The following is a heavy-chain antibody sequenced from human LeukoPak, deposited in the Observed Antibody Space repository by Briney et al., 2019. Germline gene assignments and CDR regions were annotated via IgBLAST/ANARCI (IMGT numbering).Heavy chain of an antibody. Sequence: GGSLRLSCGASGFISKNFAMHWVRQAPGKGLEWVSLIRSGGIEKFYADSVKGRFTVSRDNSKNTLYLQMNSLSIEDTAIYYCAKDSTKWSFDSWGQGALVTVSS. CDR3: AKDSTKWSFDS. V-gene: IGHV3-30*02. CDR2: IRSGGIEK. D-gene: IGHD2-15*01. J-gene: IGHJ4*02. CDR1: GFISKNFA.